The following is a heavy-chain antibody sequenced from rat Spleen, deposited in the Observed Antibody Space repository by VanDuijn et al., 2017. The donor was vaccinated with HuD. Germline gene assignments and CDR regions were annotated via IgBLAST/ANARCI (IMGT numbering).Heavy chain of an antibody. CDR3: TTDSSFFDY. CDR1: GFTFSSYW. J-gene: IGHJ2*01. CDR2: ISTGGGNT. V-gene: IGHV5-27*01. Sequence: EVQLVESGGGLVQPGRSLKLSCVASGFTFSSYWMYWIRQAPTKGLEWVATISTGGGNTYYRDSVKGRFTISRDNAKSTLYLQMDSLRSEDTATYYCTTDSSFFDYWGQGVMVTVSS.